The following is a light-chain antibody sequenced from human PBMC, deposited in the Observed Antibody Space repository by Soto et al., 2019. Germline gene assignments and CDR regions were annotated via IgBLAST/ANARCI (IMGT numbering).Light chain of an antibody. CDR1: QSISSW. V-gene: IGKV1-5*03. Sequence: DIQMTQSPSTLSASVGDRVTITCRASQSISSWLAWYQQKPGKAPKLLIYKASSLESGVPSRFSGSGSGTEFTLTISSLQPDDFATYYCQQYNIYPYTFGQGTKVDIK. CDR2: KAS. J-gene: IGKJ2*01. CDR3: QQYNIYPYT.